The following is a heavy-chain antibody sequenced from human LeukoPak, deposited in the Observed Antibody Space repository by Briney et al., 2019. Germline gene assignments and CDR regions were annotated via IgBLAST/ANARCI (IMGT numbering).Heavy chain of an antibody. CDR1: GFTVSGNY. CDR2: IYSGYSGGST. Sequence: PGGSLRLSCAASGFTVSGNYMSWVRQAPGKGLEWVSVIYSGYSGGSTYYADSVKGRFTIPKDTSKNTLYLQMSSLRAEDTAVYYCARENNYGSAFDYWGQGTLVTVSS. V-gene: IGHV3-53*01. J-gene: IGHJ4*02. D-gene: IGHD3-10*01. CDR3: ARENNYGSAFDY.